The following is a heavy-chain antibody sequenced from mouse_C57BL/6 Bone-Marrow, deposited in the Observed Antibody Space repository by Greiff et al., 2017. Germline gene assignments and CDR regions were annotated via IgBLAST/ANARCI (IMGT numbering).Heavy chain of an antibody. J-gene: IGHJ2*01. D-gene: IGHD2-4*01. CDR1: GFNIKDDY. CDR3: TSDCLDY. V-gene: IGHV14-4*01. CDR2: IDPENGDT. Sequence: VQLHQSGAELVRPGASVKLSCTASGFNIKDDYMHWVKQRPEQGLEWIGWIDPENGDTEYASKFQGKATITADTSSNTAYLQLSSLTSEDTAVYYCTSDCLDYWGQGTTLTVSS.